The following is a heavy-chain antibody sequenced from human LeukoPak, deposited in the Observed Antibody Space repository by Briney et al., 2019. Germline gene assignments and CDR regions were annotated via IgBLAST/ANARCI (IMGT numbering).Heavy chain of an antibody. CDR2: IRHDGSNK. J-gene: IGHJ4*02. D-gene: IGHD5-18*01. CDR3: AKDPNRGGLSNYGYEWSY. CDR1: GFTFSSYG. Sequence: PGGSLRLSCAASGFTFSSYGMHWVRQAPGKGLEWVAFIRHDGSNKYYADSVKGRFTISKENSKNTLYLQINSLRAEDTAVYYCAKDPNRGGLSNYGYEWSYWGQGTLVTVSS. V-gene: IGHV3-30*02.